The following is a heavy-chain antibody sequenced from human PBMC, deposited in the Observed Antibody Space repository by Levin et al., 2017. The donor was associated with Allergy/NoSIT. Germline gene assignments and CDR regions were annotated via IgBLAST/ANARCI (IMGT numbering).Heavy chain of an antibody. V-gene: IGHV3-7*01. Sequence: GESLKISCAASGFTFSSYWMSWVRQAPGKGLEWVANIKQDGSEKYYVDSVKGRFTISRDNAKNSLYLQMNSLRAEDTAVYYCAREPSTLGGQWLVLDYWGQGTLVTVSS. D-gene: IGHD6-19*01. J-gene: IGHJ4*02. CDR2: IKQDGSEK. CDR3: AREPSTLGGQWLVLDY. CDR1: GFTFSSYW.